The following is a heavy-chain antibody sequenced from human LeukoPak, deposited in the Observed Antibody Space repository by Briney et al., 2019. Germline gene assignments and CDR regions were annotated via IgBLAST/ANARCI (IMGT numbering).Heavy chain of an antibody. CDR3: AHPSPIAAAEVHFDY. CDR2: IYWDDDK. Sequence: SGPTLVNPTQPLTLTCTFSGFSLSTSGVGVGWIRQPPGKALEWLALIYWDDDKRYSPSLKSRLTITKDTSKNQVVLTMTNMDPVDTATYYCAHPSPIAAAEVHFDYWGQGTLVTVSS. V-gene: IGHV2-5*02. CDR1: GFSLSTSGVG. D-gene: IGHD6-13*01. J-gene: IGHJ4*02.